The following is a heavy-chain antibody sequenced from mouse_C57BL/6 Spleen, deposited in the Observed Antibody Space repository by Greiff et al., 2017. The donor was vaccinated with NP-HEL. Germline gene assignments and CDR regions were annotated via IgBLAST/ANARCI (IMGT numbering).Heavy chain of an antibody. CDR1: GFTFSSYA. D-gene: IGHD1-1*01. V-gene: IGHV5-4*01. J-gene: IGHJ3*01. CDR2: ISDGGSYT. CDR3: AREEVTTVEAWFAY. Sequence: DVKLVESGGGLVKPGGSLKLSCAASGFTFSSYAMSWVRQTPEKRLEWVATISDGGSYTYYPDNVKGRFTISRDNAKNNLYLQMSHLKSEDTAMYYCAREEVTTVEAWFAYWGQGTLVTVSA.